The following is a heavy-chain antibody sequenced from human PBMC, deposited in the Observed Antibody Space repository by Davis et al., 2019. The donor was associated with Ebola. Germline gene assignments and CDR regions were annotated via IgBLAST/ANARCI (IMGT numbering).Heavy chain of an antibody. J-gene: IGHJ4*02. CDR3: ARAHGYYDSSGYYFI. CDR1: GYTFTGYY. V-gene: IGHV1-69*13. D-gene: IGHD3-22*01. Sequence: SVKVSCKASGYTFTGYYMHWVRQAPGQGLEWMGGIIPIFGTANYAQKFQGRVTITADESTSTAYMELSSLRSEDTAVYYCARAHGYYDSSGYYFIWGQGTLVTVSS. CDR2: IIPIFGTA.